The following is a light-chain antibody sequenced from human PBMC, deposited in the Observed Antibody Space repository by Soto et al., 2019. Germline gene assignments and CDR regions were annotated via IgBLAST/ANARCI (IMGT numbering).Light chain of an antibody. CDR3: QQRRIWPLT. V-gene: IGKV3-11*01. CDR2: DAS. J-gene: IGKJ4*01. CDR1: QSVSSY. Sequence: EIVLTQSPATLSLSPGERATLSCRASQSVSSYLAWYQQKPGQGPRLLIYDASNRATGIPARFSGSGSGTDFTLTISSLEPEDVAVYYCQQRRIWPLTFGGGTKVEI.